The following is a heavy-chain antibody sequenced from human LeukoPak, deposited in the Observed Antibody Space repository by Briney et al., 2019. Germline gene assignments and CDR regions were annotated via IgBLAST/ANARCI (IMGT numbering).Heavy chain of an antibody. Sequence: PSETLSLTCAVSGYSISSGYYWGWIRQPPGKGLEWIGSIYHSGSTYYNPSLKSRVTISVDTSKNQFSLKLSSVTAADPAVYYCARHRITMVRGVMPYFDYWGQGTLVTVPS. V-gene: IGHV4-38-2*01. CDR1: GYSISSGYY. CDR3: ARHRITMVRGVMPYFDY. CDR2: IYHSGST. J-gene: IGHJ4*02. D-gene: IGHD3-10*01.